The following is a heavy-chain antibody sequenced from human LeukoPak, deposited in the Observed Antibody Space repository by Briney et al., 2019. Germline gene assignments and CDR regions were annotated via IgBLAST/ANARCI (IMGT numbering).Heavy chain of an antibody. CDR3: AATVTYSHLDYYYGMDV. CDR2: IIPIFGTA. J-gene: IGHJ6*02. D-gene: IGHD4-17*01. Sequence: SVKVSCKASGGTFSSYAISWVRQAPGQGLEWMGGIIPIFGTANYAQKFQGRVTITADESTSTAYMELSSLRSEDTAVYYCAATVTYSHLDYYYGMDVWGQGTTVTVSS. V-gene: IGHV1-69*13. CDR1: GGTFSSYA.